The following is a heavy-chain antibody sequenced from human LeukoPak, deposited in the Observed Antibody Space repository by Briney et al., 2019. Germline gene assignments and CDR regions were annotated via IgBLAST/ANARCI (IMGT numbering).Heavy chain of an antibody. D-gene: IGHD1-26*01. Sequence: ASVKVSCKVSVYNPTELSMHWVRQAPGKGLDWMGGFDPEDGETIYAQKFQGRVTMTEDTSTDTAYMELSSLRSEDTAVYYCATAPWELEKIEYFQHWGQGTLVTVSS. CDR3: ATAPWELEKIEYFQH. CDR2: FDPEDGET. J-gene: IGHJ1*01. CDR1: VYNPTELS. V-gene: IGHV1-24*01.